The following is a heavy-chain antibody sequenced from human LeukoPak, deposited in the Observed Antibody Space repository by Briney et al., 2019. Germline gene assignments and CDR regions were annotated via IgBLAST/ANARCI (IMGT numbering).Heavy chain of an antibody. CDR3: ARSIDGYNYLFDY. V-gene: IGHV3-30*03. J-gene: IGHJ4*02. Sequence: GGSLRLSCAASGFSFSSYGIHWVRQAPGKGLEWVAVIGYDGSNKYYADSVKGRFTISRDNSKNTLYLQMNSLRTEDTAVYYCARSIDGYNYLFDYWGQGTLVTVSS. CDR2: IGYDGSNK. CDR1: GFSFSSYG. D-gene: IGHD5-24*01.